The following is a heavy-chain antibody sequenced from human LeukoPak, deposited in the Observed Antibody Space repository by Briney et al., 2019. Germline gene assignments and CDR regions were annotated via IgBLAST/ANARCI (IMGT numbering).Heavy chain of an antibody. CDR2: IYHSGST. D-gene: IGHD6-13*01. J-gene: IGHJ4*02. CDR3: ARDRGRQLIRTYYFDY. CDR1: GGSISSSNW. V-gene: IGHV4-4*02. Sequence: SETLSLTCAVSGGSISSSNWWSWVRQPPGKGLEGIGEIYHSGSTNYNASLNSRVTISVDKSKNQFSLKLSSVTAADTAVYYCARDRGRQLIRTYYFDYWGQGTLVTVSS.